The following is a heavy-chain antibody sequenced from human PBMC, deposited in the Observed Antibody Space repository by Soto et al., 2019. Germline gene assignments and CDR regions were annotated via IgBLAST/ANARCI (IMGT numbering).Heavy chain of an antibody. CDR1: GFTFRNYA. D-gene: IGHD4-17*01. CDR3: AKDAISGDGIWLMDS. CDR2: LLRSGSSA. Sequence: GGSLRLSCAASGFTFRNYAMTWARQAPGKGLEWVSSLLRSGSSAYYTDSVRGRFTISSDTSANSLYLQMDNLRAEDTAIYYCAKDAISGDGIWLMDSWGQGTVVTVSS. V-gene: IGHV3-23*01. J-gene: IGHJ5*02.